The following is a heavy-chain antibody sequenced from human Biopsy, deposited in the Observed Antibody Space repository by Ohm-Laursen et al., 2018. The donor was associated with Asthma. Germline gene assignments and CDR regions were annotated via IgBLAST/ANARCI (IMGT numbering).Heavy chain of an antibody. CDR1: GFTFGDYW. Sequence: LGLSCAATGFTFGDYWMSWVRQVPGKGLEWVANIKHDGSEKNHVDSLKGRFTISRDNAKNSLYLQMNSLRAEDTAVYYCARTFHFWSPYHAEHYQLWGQGTLVTVSS. J-gene: IGHJ1*01. V-gene: IGHV3-7*01. D-gene: IGHD3-3*02. CDR3: ARTFHFWSPYHAEHYQL. CDR2: IKHDGSEK.